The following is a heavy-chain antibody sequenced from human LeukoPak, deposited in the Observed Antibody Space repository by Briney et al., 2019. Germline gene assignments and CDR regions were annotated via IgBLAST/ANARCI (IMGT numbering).Heavy chain of an antibody. CDR2: IKQDETEK. Sequence: GGSLRLSCAVSGLNFRSFWMSWVRQAPGKGLEWVANIKQDETEKFYVGSVKGRFTISRDNAKNSLYLQMNSLRVEDSAVYYCARGFYFSMTELYYLDLWGRGTLVTVSS. CDR3: ARGFYFSMTELYYLDL. CDR1: GLNFRSFW. J-gene: IGHJ2*01. D-gene: IGHD2-8*01. V-gene: IGHV3-7*04.